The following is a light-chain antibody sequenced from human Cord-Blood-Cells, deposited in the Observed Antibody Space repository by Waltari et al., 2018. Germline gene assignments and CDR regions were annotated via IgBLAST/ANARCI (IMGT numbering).Light chain of an antibody. J-gene: IGLJ1*01. CDR2: DVS. CDR3: SSYTSSSTLEV. Sequence: QSALTQPASVSGSPGQSIPISCPGTSSDVGGYNYVYSYQQHPGKAPKLMIYDVSNRPSGVSNRFSGSKSGNTASLTISGLQAEDEADYYCSSYTSSSTLEVFGTGTKVTVL. V-gene: IGLV2-14*01. CDR1: SSDVGGYNY.